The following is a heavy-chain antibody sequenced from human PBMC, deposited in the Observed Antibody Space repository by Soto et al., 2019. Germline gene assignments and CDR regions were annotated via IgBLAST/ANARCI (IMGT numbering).Heavy chain of an antibody. Sequence: QVQLVQSGAEVKKPGSSVKVSCKASGGTFSSYTISWVRQAPGQGLEWMGRIIPILGIANYAQNFQGKVTISADKSTSTAYMELSSRRSEDTAVYYCARSYDFWSGYYSDDWFDPWGQGTLVTVSS. CDR1: GGTFSSYT. D-gene: IGHD3-3*01. V-gene: IGHV1-69*02. CDR2: IIPILGIA. CDR3: ARSYDFWSGYYSDDWFDP. J-gene: IGHJ5*02.